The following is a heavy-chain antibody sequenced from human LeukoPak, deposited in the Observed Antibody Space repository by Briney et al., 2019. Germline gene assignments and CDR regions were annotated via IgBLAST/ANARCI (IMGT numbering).Heavy chain of an antibody. CDR1: GGAIISYY. Sequence: SETLSLTCSVSGGAIISYYTSWIRQPAGKGPEWIGRIYTAGTTDYDDSLKTRVTMSTDLSKKQLSLRLRCVTAADTAVYYCARLKFYDSTGYSPGYYMDVWGKGTAVTVSS. J-gene: IGHJ6*03. CDR3: ARLKFYDSTGYSPGYYMDV. V-gene: IGHV4-4*07. CDR2: IYTAGTT. D-gene: IGHD3-22*01.